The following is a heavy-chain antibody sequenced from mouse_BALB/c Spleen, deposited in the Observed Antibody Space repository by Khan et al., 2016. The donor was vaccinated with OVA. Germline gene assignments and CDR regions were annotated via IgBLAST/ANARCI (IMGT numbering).Heavy chain of an antibody. J-gene: IGHJ4*01. Sequence: VELVESGAELARPGASVKMSCKASGYTFTSHTMHWIMQSPGQGLEWIGYINPRSGYSNYNQKFNDKATLTADKSSSTAYMQLSSLTSEDSAVYYCARRTTGYTMDYWGKGTSVTGSS. CDR3: ARRTTGYTMDY. CDR2: INPRSGYS. CDR1: GYTFTSHT. D-gene: IGHD2-14*01. V-gene: IGHV1-4*01.